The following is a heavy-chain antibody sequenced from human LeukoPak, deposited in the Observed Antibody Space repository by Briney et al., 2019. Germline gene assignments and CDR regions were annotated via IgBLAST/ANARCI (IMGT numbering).Heavy chain of an antibody. V-gene: IGHV3-48*04. CDR2: ISSSSDTI. CDR3: ARDLGDIVVVTAGGY. Sequence: RGSLRLSCAASGFTFSTYSMNWVRQALGKGLEWVSYISSSSDTIYYADSVKGRFTISRDNAKNSLYLQMNSLRAEDTAVYYCARDLGDIVVVTAGGYWGQGTLVTVSS. J-gene: IGHJ4*02. CDR1: GFTFSTYS. D-gene: IGHD2-21*02.